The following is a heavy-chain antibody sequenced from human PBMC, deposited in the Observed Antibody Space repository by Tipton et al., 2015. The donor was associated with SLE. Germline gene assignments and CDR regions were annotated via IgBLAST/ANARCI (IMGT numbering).Heavy chain of an antibody. Sequence: SLRLSCAASGFTFSSYWMSWVRQAPGKGLEWVANIKQDGSEKYYVDSVKGRFTISRDNAKNSLYLQMNSLRAEDTAVYYCARESKWELLYYYYGMDVWGQGTTVTVSS. CDR1: GFTFSSYW. V-gene: IGHV3-7*01. D-gene: IGHD1-26*01. CDR2: IKQDGSEK. CDR3: ARESKWELLYYYYGMDV. J-gene: IGHJ6*02.